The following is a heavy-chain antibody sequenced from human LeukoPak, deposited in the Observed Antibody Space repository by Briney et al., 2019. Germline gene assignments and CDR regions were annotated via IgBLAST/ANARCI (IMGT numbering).Heavy chain of an antibody. CDR1: GFTVSAYA. Sequence: GGSLRLSCAASGFTVSAYAMAWVRQAPGKGLEWVSTIYDDNTYYADSVKGRFAISTDNSKNTLYLQMNSLRVEDTAVYYCARAEPLDYWGQGTLVTVSS. CDR2: IYDDNT. D-gene: IGHD1-14*01. J-gene: IGHJ4*02. V-gene: IGHV3-23*01. CDR3: ARAEPLDY.